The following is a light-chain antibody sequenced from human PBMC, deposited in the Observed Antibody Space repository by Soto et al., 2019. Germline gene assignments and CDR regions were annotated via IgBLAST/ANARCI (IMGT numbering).Light chain of an antibody. V-gene: IGKV1-12*01. CDR3: QQANSFPPK. CDR2: GAS. CDR1: QGFRSW. J-gene: IGKJ1*01. Sequence: DIQMTQSPSSVSASIGDSVNITCRARQGFRSWLAWYQQKPGTAPMLLIYGASILQSGVPSRFSGSGSGTDFTLTISSLQPEDFATYYCQQANSFPPKFAQGTKVEFK.